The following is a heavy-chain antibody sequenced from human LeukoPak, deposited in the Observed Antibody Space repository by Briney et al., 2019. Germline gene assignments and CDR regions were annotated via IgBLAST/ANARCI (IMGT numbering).Heavy chain of an antibody. D-gene: IGHD2-15*01. J-gene: IGHJ3*02. CDR1: GFTFSSYS. CDR3: ARAVYCSGGSCYQRSDAFDI. V-gene: IGHV3-48*01. CDR2: ISSSSSTI. Sequence: GGSLRLSCAASGFTFSSYSMNWVRQAPGKGLEWVSYISSSSSTIYYADSVKGRFTISRDNAKNSLYLQINSLRAEDTAVYYCARAVYCSGGSCYQRSDAFDIWGQGTMVTVSS.